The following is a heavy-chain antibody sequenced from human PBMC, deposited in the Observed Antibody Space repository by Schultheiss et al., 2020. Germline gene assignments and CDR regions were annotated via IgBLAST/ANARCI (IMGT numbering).Heavy chain of an antibody. J-gene: IGHJ4*02. Sequence: SETLSLTCTVSGGSISSSSYYWGWIRQPPGKGLEWIGSIYYSGSTYYNPSLKSRVTISVDTSKNQFSLKLSSVTAADTAVYYCARGAVAGFDYWGQGTLVNVYS. CDR3: ARGAVAGFDY. CDR1: GGSISSSSYY. D-gene: IGHD6-19*01. CDR2: IYYSGST. V-gene: IGHV4-39*01.